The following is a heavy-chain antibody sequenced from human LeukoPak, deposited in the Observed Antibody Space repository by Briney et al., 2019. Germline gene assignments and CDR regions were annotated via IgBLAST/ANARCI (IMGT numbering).Heavy chain of an antibody. V-gene: IGHV3-48*03. CDR2: ISSSGSSI. Sequence: GGSLRLSCAASGLTFSSYEMNWVRQAPGKGLEWVSYISSSGSSIYYADSVKGRFIISRDNAKKSLYLQMHSLRAEDTAAYYCARDSHKFDSSGYYPDAFDIWGQGTMVTVSS. J-gene: IGHJ3*02. CDR3: ARDSHKFDSSGYYPDAFDI. CDR1: GLTFSSYE. D-gene: IGHD3-22*01.